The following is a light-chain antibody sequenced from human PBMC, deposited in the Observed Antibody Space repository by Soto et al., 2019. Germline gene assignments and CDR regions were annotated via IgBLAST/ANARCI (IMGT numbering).Light chain of an antibody. Sequence: QSVPTQPPSASGSPGQSVTIPCTGTSSDVGGYDHVSWYQQHPGKAPKLIIYEVTKRPAGVPDRFSGSKSSNTASLTVSGLQAEDEADYYCSSDAGNYNYVFGTGTKLTVL. J-gene: IGLJ1*01. V-gene: IGLV2-8*01. CDR2: EVT. CDR3: SSDAGNYNYV. CDR1: SSDVGGYDH.